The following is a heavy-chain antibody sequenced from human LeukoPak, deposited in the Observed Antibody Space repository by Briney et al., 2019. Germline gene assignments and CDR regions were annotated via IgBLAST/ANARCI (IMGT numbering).Heavy chain of an antibody. CDR2: IYTSGST. CDR3: ARSGGWSEYFDY. Sequence: SETLSLTCTVSGGSISSGSYYWSWIRQPAGKGLEWIGRIYTSGSTNYNPSLKSRVTISVDTSKNQFSLKLSSVTAADKAVYYCARSGGWSEYFDYWGQGTLVTVSS. J-gene: IGHJ4*02. CDR1: GGSISSGSYY. D-gene: IGHD6-19*01. V-gene: IGHV4-61*02.